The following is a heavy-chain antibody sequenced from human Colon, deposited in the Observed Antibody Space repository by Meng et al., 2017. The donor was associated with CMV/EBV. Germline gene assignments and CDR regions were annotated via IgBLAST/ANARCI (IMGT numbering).Heavy chain of an antibody. CDR2: INHSGST. CDR3: ARGVARWAVAGDY. D-gene: IGHD6-19*01. Sequence: AGYGGSFSGYYWGWIRRPPGKGLEWIGGINHSGSTNYNPSLKSRVTISVDTSKNQFSLKLSSVTAADTAVYYCARGVARWAVAGDYWGQGTLVTVSS. J-gene: IGHJ4*02. V-gene: IGHV4-34*01. CDR1: GGSFSGYY.